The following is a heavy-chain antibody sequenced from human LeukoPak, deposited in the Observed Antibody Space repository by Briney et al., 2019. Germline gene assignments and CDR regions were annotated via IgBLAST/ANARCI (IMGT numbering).Heavy chain of an antibody. Sequence: SETLSLTCTVSGGSISSFYWSWVRQPPGKGLEWVGYIYYSGNTNYNPSLKNRVTISVDTSKNQFSLKLSSVTAADTAVYYCARGYSGSYGRFDYWGQGTLATVSS. D-gene: IGHD1-26*01. CDR1: GGSISSFY. V-gene: IGHV4-59*01. J-gene: IGHJ4*02. CDR3: ARGYSGSYGRFDY. CDR2: IYYSGNT.